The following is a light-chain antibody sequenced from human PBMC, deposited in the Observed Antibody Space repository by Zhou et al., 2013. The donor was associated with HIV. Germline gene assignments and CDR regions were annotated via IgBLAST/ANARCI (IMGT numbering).Light chain of an antibody. CDR2: AAS. CDR1: QSVTNY. V-gene: IGKV1-39*01. J-gene: IGKJ2*01. Sequence: DIRLTQSPSSVSASVGDRVTITCRASQSVTNYLNWYQHKPGNAPRLLIYAASSLQSGVPSRFSGTGSGTDFTLTISSVQPEDFATYHCQQSYSLSPTFGQGTKLEIK. CDR3: QQSYSLSPT.